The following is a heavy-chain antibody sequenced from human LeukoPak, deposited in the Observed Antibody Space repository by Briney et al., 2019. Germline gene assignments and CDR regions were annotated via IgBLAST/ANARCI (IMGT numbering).Heavy chain of an antibody. CDR2: IYSGGST. J-gene: IGHJ4*02. D-gene: IGHD3-9*01. Sequence: GGSLTLSCAASGFTVSSNYMSWVRQAPGKGLEWVSVIYSGGSTYYADSVKGRFTISRDNSKNTLYLQMNSLRAEDTAVYYCARGGILTGYYPYYWGQGTLVTVSS. V-gene: IGHV3-53*01. CDR3: ARGGILTGYYPYY. CDR1: GFTVSSNY.